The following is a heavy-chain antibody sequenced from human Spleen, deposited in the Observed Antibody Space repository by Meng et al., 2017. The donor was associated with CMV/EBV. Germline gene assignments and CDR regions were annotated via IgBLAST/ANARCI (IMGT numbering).Heavy chain of an antibody. J-gene: IGHJ6*02. CDR1: GFTFSSYA. Sequence: GESLKISCAASGFTFSSYAMSWVRQAPGKGLEWVSAISGSGGSTYYADSVKGRFTISRDNSKNTLYLQMNSLRAEDTAVYYCARCWQQQYYYYGMDVWGQGTTVTVSS. V-gene: IGHV3-23*01. D-gene: IGHD6-13*01. CDR2: ISGSGGST. CDR3: ARCWQQQYYYYGMDV.